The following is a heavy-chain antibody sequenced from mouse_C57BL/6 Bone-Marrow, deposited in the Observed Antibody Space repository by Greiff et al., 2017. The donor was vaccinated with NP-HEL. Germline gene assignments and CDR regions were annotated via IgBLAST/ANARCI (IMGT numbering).Heavy chain of an antibody. CDR2: INPGSGGT. V-gene: IGHV1-54*01. Sequence: QVQLQQSGAELVRPGTSVKVSCKASGYAFTNYLIEWVKQRPGQGLEWIGLINPGSGGTNYTAKFKGKATLTADKSSSTAYMQLSSLTSEDSAVYFCARSRRVSFDYWGQGTTLTVSS. CDR1: GYAFTNYL. CDR3: ARSRRVSFDY. J-gene: IGHJ2*01. D-gene: IGHD2-1*01.